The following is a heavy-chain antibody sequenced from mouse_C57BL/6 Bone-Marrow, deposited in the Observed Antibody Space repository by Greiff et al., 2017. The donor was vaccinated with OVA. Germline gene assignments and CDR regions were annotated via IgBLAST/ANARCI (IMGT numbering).Heavy chain of an antibody. D-gene: IGHD2-2*01. CDR1: GYTFTSYW. CDR3: ARGGIWLRVPMDY. Sequence: QVQLQQPGTELVKPGASVKLSCKASGYTFTSYWMHWVKQRPGQGLEWIGNINPSNGGTNYNEKFKSKATLTVDTSSSTAYMQISSLTSEDSAVYYCARGGIWLRVPMDYWGQGTSVTVSS. CDR2: INPSNGGT. J-gene: IGHJ4*01. V-gene: IGHV1-53*01.